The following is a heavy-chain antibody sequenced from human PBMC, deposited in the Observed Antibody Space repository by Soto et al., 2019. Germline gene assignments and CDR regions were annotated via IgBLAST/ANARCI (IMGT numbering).Heavy chain of an antibody. J-gene: IGHJ4*02. CDR1: GGSVSSERHY. D-gene: IGHD2-15*01. CDR2: IHISGTT. V-gene: IGHV4-61*01. CDR3: ARINGGSPGF. Sequence: PSETLSLTFTVSGGSVSSERHYWSWIRQTPGKGLEWLVHIHISGTTTYIPSLKGRVTRSLDPPKPQLSLKLTSVTAADTAVYYCARINGGSPGFWGQGPLVTVS.